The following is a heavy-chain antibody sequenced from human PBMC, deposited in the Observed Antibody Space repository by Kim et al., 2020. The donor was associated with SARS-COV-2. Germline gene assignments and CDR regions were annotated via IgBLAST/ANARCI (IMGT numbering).Heavy chain of an antibody. V-gene: IGHV3-7*01. CDR3: ARASTVTTTTYYYGMDV. CDR1: GFTFSSYW. J-gene: IGHJ6*02. CDR2: IKQDGSEK. D-gene: IGHD4-17*01. Sequence: GGSLRLSCAAPGFTFSSYWMSWVRQAPGKGLEWVANIKQDGSEKYYVDSVKGRFTISRDNAKNSLYLQMNSLRAEDTAVYYCARASTVTTTTYYYGMDVWGQGTTVTVSS.